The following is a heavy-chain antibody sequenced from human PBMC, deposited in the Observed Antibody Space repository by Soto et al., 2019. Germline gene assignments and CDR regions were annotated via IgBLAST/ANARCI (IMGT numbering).Heavy chain of an antibody. J-gene: IGHJ4*01. CDR2: VSAYNGER. Sequence: QVQLVQSGAEVKKPGASVKVSCKASGYTFTNYGINWVRQAPGQGLEWLGWVSAYNGERRYAQRVQARVIMTTDTSTTTAYMVLRRLRSADTAVYDCSRGTSIPASGDYWGQGTLVNVSS. D-gene: IGHD6-6*01. CDR3: SRGTSIPASGDY. CDR1: GYTFTNYG. V-gene: IGHV1-18*01.